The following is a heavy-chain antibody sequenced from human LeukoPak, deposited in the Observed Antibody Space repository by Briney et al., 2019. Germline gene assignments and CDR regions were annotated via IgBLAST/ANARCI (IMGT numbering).Heavy chain of an antibody. V-gene: IGHV3-23*01. CDR3: ATQPGYYYDDGGYYYY. CDR1: GFTFSSFA. CDR2: ISGSGRST. D-gene: IGHD3-22*01. Sequence: PGGSLRLSCAASGFTFSSFAISWVRQAPGKGLEWVSAISGSGRSTYYADSVRGRFTISRDNSKNTLYLQVNSLRAEDTAVYYCATQPGYYYDDGGYYYYWGQGTLVTVSS. J-gene: IGHJ4*02.